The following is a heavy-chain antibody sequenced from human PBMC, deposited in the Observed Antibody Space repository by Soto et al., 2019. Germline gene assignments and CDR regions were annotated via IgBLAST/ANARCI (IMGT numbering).Heavy chain of an antibody. D-gene: IGHD2-15*01. CDR3: ARGQVVAAQH. J-gene: IGHJ4*02. CDR2: IYHSGST. V-gene: IGHV4-30-2*01. CDR1: GGSISSGGSS. Sequence: QLQLQESGSGLVKPSQTLSLTCAVSGGSISSGGSSWSWIQQPPGKGLEWIGYIYHSGSTYYNPSLKSRVTTAVDRAKNQFSLKLGSVTAADTAVYYCARGQVVAAQHWGQGTLVTVSS.